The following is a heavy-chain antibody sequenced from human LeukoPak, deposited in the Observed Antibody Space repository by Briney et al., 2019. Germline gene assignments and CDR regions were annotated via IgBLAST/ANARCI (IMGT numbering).Heavy chain of an antibody. D-gene: IGHD3-10*01. CDR3: ARDPLLWFGELNPDLNWSDP. Sequence: ASVKVSCKASGYTFTSYGISWVRQAPGQGLEWMGWISAYNGNTNYAQKLQGRVTMTTDTSTSTAYMELRSLRSDDTAVYYCARDPLLWFGELNPDLNWSDPWGQGTLVTVSS. CDR1: GYTFTSYG. CDR2: ISAYNGNT. J-gene: IGHJ5*02. V-gene: IGHV1-18*01.